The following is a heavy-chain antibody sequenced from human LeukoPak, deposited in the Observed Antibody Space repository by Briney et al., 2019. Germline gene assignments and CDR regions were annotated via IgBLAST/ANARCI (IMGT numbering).Heavy chain of an antibody. CDR2: IYTSGST. CDR1: GGSISSSSYY. Sequence: ASETLSLTCTVSGGSISSSSYYWGWIRQPPGKGLEWIGRIYTSGSTNYNPSLKSRVTMSVDTSKNQFSLKLSSVTAADTAVYYCARDRYGDYVGPNWFDPWGQGTLVTVSS. V-gene: IGHV4-39*07. D-gene: IGHD4-17*01. J-gene: IGHJ5*02. CDR3: ARDRYGDYVGPNWFDP.